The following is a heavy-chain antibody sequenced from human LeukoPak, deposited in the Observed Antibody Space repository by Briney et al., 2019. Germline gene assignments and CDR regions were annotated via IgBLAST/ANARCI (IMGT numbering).Heavy chain of an antibody. CDR1: GGSISSYY. CDR2: IYHSGNT. V-gene: IGHV4-59*01. Sequence: SETLSLTCTVSGGSISSYYWSWIRQPPGKGLEWIGYIYHSGNTYYDPSLKSRVTISIHNSKNQFSLKVNSVTAADTAVYYCARDRNYYDSSGPPYYYSALDVWGQGTTVTVSS. D-gene: IGHD3-22*01. CDR3: ARDRNYYDSSGPPYYYSALDV. J-gene: IGHJ6*02.